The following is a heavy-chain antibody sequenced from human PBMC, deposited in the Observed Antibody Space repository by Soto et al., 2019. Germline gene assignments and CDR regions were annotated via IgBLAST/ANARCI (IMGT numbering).Heavy chain of an antibody. D-gene: IGHD3-9*01. CDR3: ARGPVLRYLDWLPSYYYYGRDV. CDR2: INPNSGGT. J-gene: IGHJ6*02. CDR1: GYTFTGYY. V-gene: IGHV1-2*04. Sequence: ASVKVSCKASGYTFTGYYMHWVRKAPGQGLEWMGWINPNSGGTNYAQKFQGWVTMTRDTSISTAYMGLGRLRSDDTAVYYCARGPVLRYLDWLPSYYYYGRDVWGQGTTVTVSS.